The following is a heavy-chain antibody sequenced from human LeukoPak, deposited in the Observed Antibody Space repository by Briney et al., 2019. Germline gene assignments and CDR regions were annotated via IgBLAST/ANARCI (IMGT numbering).Heavy chain of an antibody. J-gene: IGHJ6*02. D-gene: IGHD3-9*01. V-gene: IGHV3-53*01. CDR3: AREGPGYSSYYYYGVDV. Sequence: GGSLRLSCAASGFTVSSNYMSWVRQAPGKGLEWVSVIYSGGTTYYADSVKGRFTISRDSSKNTLYLQMNSLRAEDTAVYYCAREGPGYSSYYYYGVDVWGQGATVTVSS. CDR1: GFTVSSNY. CDR2: IYSGGTT.